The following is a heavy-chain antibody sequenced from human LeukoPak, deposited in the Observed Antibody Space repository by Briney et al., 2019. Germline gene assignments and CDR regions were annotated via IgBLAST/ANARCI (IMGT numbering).Heavy chain of an antibody. Sequence: SETLSLTCAVYGGSFSGYYWSWIRQPPGKGLEWIGEINHSGSTNYNPSLKSRVTISVDTSKNQFSLKLSSVTAADTAVYYCARSKYGPGSYYFNWFDPWGQGTLVTVSS. J-gene: IGHJ5*02. CDR3: ARSKYGPGSYYFNWFDP. CDR2: INHSGST. D-gene: IGHD3-10*01. V-gene: IGHV4-34*01. CDR1: GGSFSGYY.